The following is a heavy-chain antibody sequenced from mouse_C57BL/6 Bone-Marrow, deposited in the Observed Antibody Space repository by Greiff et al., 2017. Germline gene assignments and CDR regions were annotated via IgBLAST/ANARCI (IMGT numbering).Heavy chain of an antibody. CDR2: ISDGGSYT. Sequence: EVQGVESGGGLVKPGGSLKLSCAASGFTFSSYAMSWVRQTPEKRLEWVATISDGGSYTNYPDNVKGRFTISRDNAKNNLYLQMSHLKSEDTAMYYCARDRGLRSLDYWGQGTTLTVSS. J-gene: IGHJ2*01. CDR1: GFTFSSYA. D-gene: IGHD1-1*01. CDR3: ARDRGLRSLDY. V-gene: IGHV5-4*01.